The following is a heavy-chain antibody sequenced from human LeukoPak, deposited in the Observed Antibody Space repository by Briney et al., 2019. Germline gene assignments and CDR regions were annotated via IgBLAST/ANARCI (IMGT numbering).Heavy chain of an antibody. V-gene: IGHV1-69*13. J-gene: IGHJ3*02. CDR2: IIPIFGTA. Sequence: ASVKVSCKASGGTFSSYAISWVRQAPGQGLEWMGGIIPIFGTANYAQEFQGRVTITADESTSTAYMELSSPRSEDTAVYYCARHPSPNDAFDIWGQGTMVTVSS. CDR1: GGTFSSYA. CDR3: ARHPSPNDAFDI.